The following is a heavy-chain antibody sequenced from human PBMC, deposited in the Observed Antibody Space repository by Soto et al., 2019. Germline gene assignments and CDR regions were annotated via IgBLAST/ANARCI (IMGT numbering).Heavy chain of an antibody. D-gene: IGHD3-22*01. J-gene: IGHJ4*02. CDR3: ARDVSGYYLDS. Sequence: GASVKVSCKSSGYNVVDYGISWVRQAPGQGLEWMGWVSGYNGHADYAQNFQGRVTMTTDTSTSTAYLELRSLTSDDTAMYFCARDVSGYYLDSWGKGTLVPVSS. V-gene: IGHV1-18*01. CDR2: VSGYNGHA. CDR1: GYNVVDYG.